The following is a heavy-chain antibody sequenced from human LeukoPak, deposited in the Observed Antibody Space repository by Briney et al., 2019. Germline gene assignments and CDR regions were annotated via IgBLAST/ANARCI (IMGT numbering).Heavy chain of an antibody. CDR1: GITLSSYW. CDR3: VKEAGYSTAWGDY. V-gene: IGHV3-7*04. J-gene: IGHJ4*02. D-gene: IGHD6-19*01. Sequence: GGSLRLSCVVSGITLSSYWMTWVRQAPGKGLEWVANINQDGSTKYYVDSVKGRFTISRDNAKNSVFLQMNSLRAEDTAVYYCVKEAGYSTAWGDYWGPGTLVTVSS. CDR2: INQDGSTK.